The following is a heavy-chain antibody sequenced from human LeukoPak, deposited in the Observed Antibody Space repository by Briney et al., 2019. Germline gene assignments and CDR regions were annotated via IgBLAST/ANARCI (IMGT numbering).Heavy chain of an antibody. CDR1: GGSISSYY. CDR2: IYYSGST. Sequence: SETLSFTCTVSGGSISSYYWSWIRQPPGKGLEWIGYIYYSGSTNYNPSLKSRVTISVDTSKNQFSLKLSSVTAADTAVYYCARGSYYYDSSGYRRRYFDLWGRGTLVTVSS. D-gene: IGHD3-22*01. V-gene: IGHV4-59*01. J-gene: IGHJ2*01. CDR3: ARGSYYYDSSGYRRRYFDL.